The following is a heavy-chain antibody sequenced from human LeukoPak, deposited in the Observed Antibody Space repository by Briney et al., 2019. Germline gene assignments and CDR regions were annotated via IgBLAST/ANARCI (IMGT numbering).Heavy chain of an antibody. J-gene: IGHJ6*02. D-gene: IGHD1-1*01. CDR2: VAYTGST. V-gene: IGHV4-30-4*02. CDR1: GGSITSGEHY. Sequence: SETLSLTCTVSGGSITSGEHYCSWIRQPPGKGLEWIGYVAYTGSTNYNPSLSSRVTMSVDTSKNQFSLKLSSVTAADTAVYYCARLSGGWNYYYGMDVWGQGTTVTVSS. CDR3: ARLSGGWNYYYGMDV.